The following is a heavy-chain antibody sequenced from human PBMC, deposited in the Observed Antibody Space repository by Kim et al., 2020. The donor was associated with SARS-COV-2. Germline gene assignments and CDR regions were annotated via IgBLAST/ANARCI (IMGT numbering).Heavy chain of an antibody. CDR1: GFTFSNYI. J-gene: IGHJ6*02. Sequence: GGSLRLSCAASGFTFSNYIMNWVRQAPGKGLEWVSSITSSSNYIYYADSLKGRFTISRDNAKNSVYLQMNSLRAEDTALYFCARRYCSGGTCYRSYYGMDIWGQGTTVTVSS. D-gene: IGHD2-15*01. CDR2: ITSSSNYI. V-gene: IGHV3-21*04. CDR3: ARRYCSGGTCYRSYYGMDI.